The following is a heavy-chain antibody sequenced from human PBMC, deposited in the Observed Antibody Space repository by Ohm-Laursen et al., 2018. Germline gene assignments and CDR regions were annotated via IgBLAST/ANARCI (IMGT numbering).Heavy chain of an antibody. CDR1: GFTFDDYA. D-gene: IGHD1-26*01. Sequence: SLRLSCAASGFTFDDYAMHWVRQAPEKALEWVSGINRNSGGIDYADSVKGRFTISRDNARNSLYLQMNSLRPEDTALYYCAKGGSDYHYGMDVWGQGTTVTVSS. CDR3: AKGGSDYHYGMDV. CDR2: INRNSGGI. V-gene: IGHV3-9*01. J-gene: IGHJ6*02.